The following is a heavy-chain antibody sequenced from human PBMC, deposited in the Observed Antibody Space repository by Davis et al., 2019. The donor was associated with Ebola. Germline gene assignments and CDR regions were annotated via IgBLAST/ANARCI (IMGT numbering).Heavy chain of an antibody. D-gene: IGHD4-11*01. Sequence: PGGSLRLSCAASGFIFSNYAMSWVRQAPGKGLEWVSTITGSADLTHYADSVKGRFTVSRDNPKNTLYLQMNSLRAEDTAVYYCAKLNTVTTWPVVGYWGQGTLVTVSS. CDR1: GFIFSNYA. V-gene: IGHV3-23*01. CDR3: AKLNTVTTWPVVGY. CDR2: ITGSADLT. J-gene: IGHJ4*02.